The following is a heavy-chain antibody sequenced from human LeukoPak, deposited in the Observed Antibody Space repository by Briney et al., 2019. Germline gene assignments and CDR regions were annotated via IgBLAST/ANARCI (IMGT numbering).Heavy chain of an antibody. J-gene: IGHJ4*02. CDR3: ARDEIYYDILTGYRHFDY. CDR2: IKQDGSEK. V-gene: IGHV3-7*01. Sequence: GGSLRLSCAASGFTFSVYWMGWVRQAPGKGLEWVANIKQDGSEKKYLDSVKGRFTISRDNAKNSMYLQMNSLRAEDTAVYYCARDEIYYDILTGYRHFDYWGQGTLVTVFS. D-gene: IGHD3-9*01. CDR1: GFTFSVYW.